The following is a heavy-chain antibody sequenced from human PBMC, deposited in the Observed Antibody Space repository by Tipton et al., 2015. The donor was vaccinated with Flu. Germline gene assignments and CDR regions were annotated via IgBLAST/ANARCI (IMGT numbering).Heavy chain of an antibody. CDR3: ARWGDSSGYYYSGGGGFDY. V-gene: IGHV4-59*01. CDR1: GGSISSYY. CDR2: IYYSGST. D-gene: IGHD3-22*01. Sequence: LRLSCTVSGGSISSYYWSWIRQPPGKGLEWIGYIYYSGSTNYNPSLKSRVTISVDTSKNQFSLKLSSVTAADTAVYYCARWGDSSGYYYSGGGGFDYWGQGTLVTVSS. J-gene: IGHJ4*02.